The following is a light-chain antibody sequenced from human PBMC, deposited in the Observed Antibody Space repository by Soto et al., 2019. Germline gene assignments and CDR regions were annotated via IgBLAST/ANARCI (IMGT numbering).Light chain of an antibody. V-gene: IGKV3-20*01. J-gene: IGKJ4*01. CDR1: QSVSASY. CDR2: GAS. Sequence: EIVLTQSPGTLSLSPGDRATLSCRASQSVSASYLAWYQQKPGQAPRLLIYGASSRATGIPDRFSGSGSGTDFKLTVSRLEPEDFAVYYCQRYGSSRGLTFGGGTKVEIK. CDR3: QRYGSSRGLT.